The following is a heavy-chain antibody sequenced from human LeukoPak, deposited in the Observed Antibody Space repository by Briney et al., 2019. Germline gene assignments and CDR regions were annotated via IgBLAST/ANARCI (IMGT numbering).Heavy chain of an antibody. CDR2: INPDSGGT. CDR3: ARDAYYGSGSYPY. D-gene: IGHD3-10*01. V-gene: IGHV1-2*02. CDR1: GYTFIDYY. Sequence: ASVKVSCKASGYTFIDYYIDWGRQAPGQGLEWMGWINPDSGGTKYAQKFQGRVTMTRDTSISTAYMELSRLRSDDTAVYYCARDAYYGSGSYPYWGQGTLVTVSS. J-gene: IGHJ4*02.